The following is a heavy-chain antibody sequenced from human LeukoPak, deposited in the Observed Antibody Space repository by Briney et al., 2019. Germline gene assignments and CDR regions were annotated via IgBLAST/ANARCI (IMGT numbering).Heavy chain of an antibody. CDR2: CNPDDGET. CDR1: GYTFTSYG. V-gene: IGHV1-24*01. Sequence: ASVKVSCKASGYTFTSYGISWVRQAPGQGLEWMGGCNPDDGETIYAQKFQGRVTMTEDTSTDTAYMELSSLRSEDTAMYYCATVSFWGQGTLVTVSS. J-gene: IGHJ4*02. CDR3: ATVSF.